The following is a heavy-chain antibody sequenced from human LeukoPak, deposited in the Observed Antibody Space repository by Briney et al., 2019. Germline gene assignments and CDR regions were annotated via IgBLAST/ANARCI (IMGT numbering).Heavy chain of an antibody. Sequence: GGSLRLSCAASGFTFSSYAMSWVRQASGKGLEWVSVIGGSGGSTYYADSVTGRFTISRDNSKNTLYLQMNSLRAEDTAVYYCAELGITMIGGVWGKGTTVTISS. D-gene: IGHD3-10*02. CDR1: GFTFSSYA. CDR2: IGGSGGST. V-gene: IGHV3-23*01. CDR3: AELGITMIGGV. J-gene: IGHJ6*04.